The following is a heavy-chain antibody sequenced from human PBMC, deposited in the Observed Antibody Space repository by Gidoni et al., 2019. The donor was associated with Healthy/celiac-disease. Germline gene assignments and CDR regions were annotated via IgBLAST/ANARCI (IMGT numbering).Heavy chain of an antibody. J-gene: IGHJ4*02. CDR1: GGSISSCDYY. CDR3: ARDHWKGTRRGADY. D-gene: IGHD2-2*01. CDR2: IYYSGST. Sequence: QVQLQESGPGLVKPSQTLSLTCTVSGGSISSCDYYWSWIRQPPGKGLEWIGYIYYSGSTYYNPPLKSRVTISVDTSKNQFSLKLSSGTAADTAVYYCARDHWKGTRRGADYWGQGTLVTVSS. V-gene: IGHV4-30-4*01.